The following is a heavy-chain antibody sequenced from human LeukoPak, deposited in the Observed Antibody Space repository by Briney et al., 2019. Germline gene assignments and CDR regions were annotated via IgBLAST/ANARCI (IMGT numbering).Heavy chain of an antibody. D-gene: IGHD2-2*02. CDR1: GSTFTGYY. CDR2: CNPNSGGT. V-gene: IGHV1-2*02. J-gene: IGHJ4*02. Sequence: ASVTVSCKASGSTFTGYYMHLVREAPGQGLEGVGWCNPNSGGTNYAQKFQGRVTMTRDTSISTAYMELSRLRSDDTDVYYCARSAHYCSSTSCNNFFTDLVQGTLVTVCS. CDR3: ARSAHYCSSTSCNNFFTD.